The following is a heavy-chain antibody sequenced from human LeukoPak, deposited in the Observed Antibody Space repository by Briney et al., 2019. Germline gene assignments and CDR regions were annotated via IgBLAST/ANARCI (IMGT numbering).Heavy chain of an antibody. CDR2: INSDGSST. CDR1: GFTFSSYW. Sequence: GGSLRLSCAASGFTFSSYWMHWVRQAPGKGLVWVSRINSDGSSTSYADSVKGRFTISRDNAKNTLCLQMNSLRAEDTAVYYCARGGSYGVGYAFDNWGQGTMVTVSS. J-gene: IGHJ3*02. D-gene: IGHD1-26*01. CDR3: ARGGSYGVGYAFDN. V-gene: IGHV3-74*01.